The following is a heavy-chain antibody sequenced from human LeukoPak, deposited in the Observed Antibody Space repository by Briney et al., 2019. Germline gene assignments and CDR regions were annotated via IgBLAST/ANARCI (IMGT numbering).Heavy chain of an antibody. J-gene: IGHJ6*03. V-gene: IGHV1-2*02. CDR2: ITPNSDGT. CDR3: ARGGAGDWEGSYYMDV. D-gene: IGHD7-27*01. CDR1: GYSFTGYY. Sequence: GGSVRVSCKASGYSFTGYYMHWVRQAPGQGLEWVGWITPNSDGTNYAKTFQGRVTMTRDTSISTAYMELSRLTSEDTAVYYCARGGAGDWEGSYYMDVWGKGPTVRVSS.